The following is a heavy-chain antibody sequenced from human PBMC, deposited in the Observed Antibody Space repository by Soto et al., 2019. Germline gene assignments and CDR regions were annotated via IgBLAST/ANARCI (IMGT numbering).Heavy chain of an antibody. Sequence: QVQLQESGPGLVKPSETLSLTCTVSGDSVSSGRSFWTWIRLPPGEGLEWIGYVIPGGSSSCNPSLKARVTLSVETSENQFSLKLNSMTAADTAVYYCTRQRVLPAQYVFDYWGQGTLVTVSS. CDR2: VIPGGSS. CDR3: TRQRVLPAQYVFDY. CDR1: GDSVSSGRSF. J-gene: IGHJ4*02. V-gene: IGHV4-61*01. D-gene: IGHD6-13*01.